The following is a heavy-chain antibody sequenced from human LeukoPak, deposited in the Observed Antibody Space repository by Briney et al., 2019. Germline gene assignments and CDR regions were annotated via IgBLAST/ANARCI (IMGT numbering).Heavy chain of an antibody. V-gene: IGHV1-2*02. D-gene: IGHD2-2*01. J-gene: IGHJ4*02. CDR3: ANLPGYCSSTSCQSVDY. CDR2: INPNSGGT. Sequence: ASVKVSCKASGYTFTSYGISWVRQAPGQGLEWMGWINPNSGGTNYAQKFQGRVTMTRDTSISTAYMELSRLRSDDTAVYYCANLPGYCSSTSCQSVDYWGQGTLVTVSS. CDR1: GYTFTSYG.